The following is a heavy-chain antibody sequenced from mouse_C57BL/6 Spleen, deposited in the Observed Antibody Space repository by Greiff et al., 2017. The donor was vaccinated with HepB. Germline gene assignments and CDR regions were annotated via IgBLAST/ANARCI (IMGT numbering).Heavy chain of an antibody. V-gene: IGHV3-6*01. D-gene: IGHD2-5*01. Sequence: EVKVEESGPGLVKPSQSLSLTCSVTGYSITSGYYWNWIRQFPGNKLEWMGYISYDGSNNYNPSLKNRISITRDTSKNQFFLKLNSVTTEDTATYYCARESNFYFDYWGQGTTLTVSS. CDR3: ARESNFYFDY. CDR1: GYSITSGYY. J-gene: IGHJ2*01. CDR2: ISYDGSN.